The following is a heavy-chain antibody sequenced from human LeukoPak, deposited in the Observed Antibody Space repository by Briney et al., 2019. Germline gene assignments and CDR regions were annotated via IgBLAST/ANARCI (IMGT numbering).Heavy chain of an antibody. CDR1: GFTFSSYG. CDR2: IWYDGSNK. CDR3: ARDGLNCSGGSCYYLNY. J-gene: IGHJ4*02. Sequence: GGSLRLSCAASGFTFSSYGMHWVRQAPGKGLEWVAVIWYDGSNKYYADSVKGRFTISRDNSKNTLYLQMNSLRAEDTAVYYCARDGLNCSGGSCYYLNYWGQGTLVTVSS. V-gene: IGHV3-33*08. D-gene: IGHD2-15*01.